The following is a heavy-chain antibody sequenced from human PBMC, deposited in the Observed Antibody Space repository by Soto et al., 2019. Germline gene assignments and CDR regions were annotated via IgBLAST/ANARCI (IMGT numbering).Heavy chain of an antibody. D-gene: IGHD3-10*01. CDR2: ISYDGSNK. Sequence: PGGSLRLSCAASGFTFSSCAMHWVRQAPGKGLEWVAVISYDGSNKYYADSVKGRFTISRDNSKNTLYLQMNSLRAEDTAVYYCARDSGSGSFDYWGQGTLVTVSS. V-gene: IGHV3-30-3*01. CDR3: ARDSGSGSFDY. CDR1: GFTFSSCA. J-gene: IGHJ4*02.